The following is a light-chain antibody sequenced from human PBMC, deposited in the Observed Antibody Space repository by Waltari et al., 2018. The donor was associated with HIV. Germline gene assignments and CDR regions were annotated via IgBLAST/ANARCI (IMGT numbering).Light chain of an antibody. CDR2: AVS. J-gene: IGLJ1*01. V-gene: IGLV2-14*03. CDR3: SSYTSTSTVYV. CDR1: SSDVGGHTS. Sequence: QSALTQPASVSGAPGQSITLPCTGPSSDVGGHTSVSWYQLHPGKAPKLMIYAVSNRPSGVSNRFSGSKSDNTASLTISGLQAEDEADYYCSSYTSTSTVYVFGTGTEVTVL.